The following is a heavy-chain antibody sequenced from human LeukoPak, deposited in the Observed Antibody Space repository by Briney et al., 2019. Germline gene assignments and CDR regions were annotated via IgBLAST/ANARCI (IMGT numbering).Heavy chain of an antibody. CDR2: MDQDGTEK. CDR1: GFTFSTYW. Sequence: GGSLRLSCVASGFTFSTYWMSWVRQAPGKGLEWVANMDQDGTEKNYVDSVKGRFTISRDNAKNLLYVQMNSLRVEDTAVYYCARDRGYSTFDIWSQGTMVTVSS. V-gene: IGHV3-7*05. J-gene: IGHJ3*02. CDR3: ARDRGYSTFDI. D-gene: IGHD5-18*01.